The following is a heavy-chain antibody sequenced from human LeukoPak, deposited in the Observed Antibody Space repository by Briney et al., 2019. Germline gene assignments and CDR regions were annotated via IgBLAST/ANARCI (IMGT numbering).Heavy chain of an antibody. D-gene: IGHD1-26*01. V-gene: IGHV3-21*01. J-gene: IGHJ5*02. CDR1: GFTFSSYS. CDR3: ARSRYSGIPGGFDP. CDR2: ISSSSSYI. Sequence: GGSLRLSCAASGFTFSSYSMNWVRQAPGKGLEWVSSISSSSSYIYYADSVKGRFTIPRDNAKNSLYLQMNSLRAEDTAVYYCARSRYSGIPGGFDPWGQGTLVTVSS.